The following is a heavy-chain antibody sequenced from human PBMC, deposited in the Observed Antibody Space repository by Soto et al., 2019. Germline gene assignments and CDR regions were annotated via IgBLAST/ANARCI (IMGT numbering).Heavy chain of an antibody. CDR2: INAGNGNT. CDR3: ARATRLPDRRSGSYLDY. CDR1: GYTFTSYA. V-gene: IGHV1-3*01. Sequence: QVQLVQFGAEVKKPGASVKVSCKASGYTFTSYAMHWVRQAPGQRLEWMGWINAGNGNTKYSQKFQGRVTITRDTSASTAYMELSSLRSEDTAVYYCARATRLPDRRSGSYLDYWGQGTLVTVSS. D-gene: IGHD3-10*01. J-gene: IGHJ4*02.